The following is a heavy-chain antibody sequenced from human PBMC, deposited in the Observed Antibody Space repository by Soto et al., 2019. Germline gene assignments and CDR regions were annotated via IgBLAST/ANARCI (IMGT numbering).Heavy chain of an antibody. V-gene: IGHV3-33*01. CDR3: ARDLSGDYGALDT. D-gene: IGHD4-17*01. Sequence: QVQLVESGGGVVQPVRSLRLSCAPSGFTFSSYGMHWARQAPGKGLEWVAVIWYDGSNNVYADSVKGRFTISRDNSKNTLYLQMNSLRAEDTAVYYCARDLSGDYGALDTWGQGTMVTVSS. CDR2: IWYDGSNN. CDR1: GFTFSSYG. J-gene: IGHJ3*02.